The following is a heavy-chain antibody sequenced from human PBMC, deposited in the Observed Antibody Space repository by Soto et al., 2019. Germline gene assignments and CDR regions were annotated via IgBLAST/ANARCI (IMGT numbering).Heavy chain of an antibody. D-gene: IGHD6-13*01. Sequence: ASVKVSCKASGYTFTSYDINWVRQATGQGLEWMGWMNPNSGNTGYAQKFQGRVTMTRNTSISTAYMELSSLRSEDTAVYYCARDGAAAERDWNLLDSSAQGSLVIGSS. V-gene: IGHV1-8*01. CDR3: ARDGAAAERDWNLLDS. J-gene: IGHJ5*01. CDR2: MNPNSGNT. CDR1: GYTFTSYD.